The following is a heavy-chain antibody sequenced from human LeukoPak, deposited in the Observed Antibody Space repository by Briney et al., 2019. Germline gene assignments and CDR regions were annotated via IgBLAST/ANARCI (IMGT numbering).Heavy chain of an antibody. Sequence: ASVKVSCKASGYTFTGYYMHWVRQAPGQGLEWMGWTNPNSGGTNYAQKFQGWVTMTRDTSISTAYMELSRLRSDDTAVYYCARDRDSSGYYDYWGQGTLVTVSS. J-gene: IGHJ4*02. V-gene: IGHV1-2*04. CDR1: GYTFTGYY. D-gene: IGHD3-22*01. CDR2: TNPNSGGT. CDR3: ARDRDSSGYYDY.